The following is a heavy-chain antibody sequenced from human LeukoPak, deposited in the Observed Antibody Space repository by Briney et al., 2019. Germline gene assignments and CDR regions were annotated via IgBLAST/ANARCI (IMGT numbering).Heavy chain of an antibody. CDR3: AKEFYYDTTASYYRLGTLDY. CDR2: ISPGGGPT. Sequence: GGSLRLSCAASGFTFTTYWMSWVRQAPGKGLEWVSGISPGGGPTYYADSVKGRFTISKDNSKNTLYLQMNSLRAEDAAVYYCAKEFYYDTTASYYRLGTLDYWGQGTLVTVSS. CDR1: GFTFTTYW. D-gene: IGHD3-22*01. J-gene: IGHJ4*02. V-gene: IGHV3-23*01.